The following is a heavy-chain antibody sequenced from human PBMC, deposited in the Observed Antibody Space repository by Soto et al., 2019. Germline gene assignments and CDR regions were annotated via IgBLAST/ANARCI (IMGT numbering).Heavy chain of an antibody. CDR3: AREVPDSSFDY. J-gene: IGHJ4*02. Sequence: HVQVVQSGAEVKKPGASVKVSCKASGYTFTSYFMHWVRQAPGQGLEWMGIINPSGGGTSYAQKFQGRVTMTRDTSTSTVYMELSSLRSEDTAVYYFAREVPDSSFDYWGKGTLVSVSS. D-gene: IGHD3-22*01. CDR1: GYTFTSYF. V-gene: IGHV1-46*01. CDR2: INPSGGGT.